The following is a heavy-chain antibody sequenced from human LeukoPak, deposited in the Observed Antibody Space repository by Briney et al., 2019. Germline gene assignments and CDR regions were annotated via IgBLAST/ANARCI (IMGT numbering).Heavy chain of an antibody. J-gene: IGHJ4*02. V-gene: IGHV3-74*01. CDR1: VFTFSSSS. D-gene: IGHD6-13*01. CDR2: ISSDGTST. Sequence: GGSLRLSCSASVFTFSSSSMHWVRRAPGKGLVWVSRISSDGTSTNYADSVKGRFIISRDNAKNTLYLQMNSLRAEDTAVYFCARVRSSSWFDYWGQGTLVAVSS. CDR3: ARVRSSSWFDY.